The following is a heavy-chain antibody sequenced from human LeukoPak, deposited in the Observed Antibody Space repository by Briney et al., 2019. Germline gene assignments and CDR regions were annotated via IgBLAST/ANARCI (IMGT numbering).Heavy chain of an antibody. CDR2: IYYSGST. CDR1: GGSISSYY. Sequence: SETLSLTCTVSGGSISSYYWSWIRQPPGKGLEWIGYIYYSGSTNYNPSLKSRVTISVDTSRNQFSLKLSSVTAADTAVYYCARDASYYYDSSGYYTPYYYYMDVWGKGTTVTVSS. D-gene: IGHD3-22*01. CDR3: ARDASYYYDSSGYYTPYYYYMDV. V-gene: IGHV4-59*01. J-gene: IGHJ6*03.